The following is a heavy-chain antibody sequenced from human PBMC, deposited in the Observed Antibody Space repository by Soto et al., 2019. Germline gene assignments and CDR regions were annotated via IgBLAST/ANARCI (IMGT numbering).Heavy chain of an antibody. J-gene: IGHJ4*02. CDR2: IKQDGTSK. D-gene: IGHD3-16*01. Sequence: EVQLVESGGGLVQPGGSLRLSCAASGFTFTSYWMSWVRQAPGKGLEWVANIKQDGTSKYYADSVKGRFTVSRDNAKSTIYLQMDSLRDDDTAVNRCERLRFICMERDFDSWEQGTLVTTSS. CDR3: ERLRFICMERDFDS. V-gene: IGHV3-7*05. CDR1: GFTFTSYW.